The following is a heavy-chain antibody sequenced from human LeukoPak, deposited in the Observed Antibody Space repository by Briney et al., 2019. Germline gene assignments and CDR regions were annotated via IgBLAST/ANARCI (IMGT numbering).Heavy chain of an antibody. V-gene: IGHV4-39*01. D-gene: IGHD3-10*01. CDR2: IYYSGST. J-gene: IGHJ4*02. CDR1: GGSLSSSSHY. CDR3: VRRVLWFGELLSHFDY. Sequence: SETLSLTCTVSGGSLSSSSHYWGWIRQPPGKGLEWIGSIYYSGSTYYNPSLKSRVTISDTSKNQFSLKLSSVTAADTAVYYCVRRVLWFGELLSHFDYWGQGTLVTVSS.